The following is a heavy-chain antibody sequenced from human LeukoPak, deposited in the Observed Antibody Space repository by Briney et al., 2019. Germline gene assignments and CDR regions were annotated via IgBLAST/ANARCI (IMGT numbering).Heavy chain of an antibody. CDR3: AKWGFPLSDY. D-gene: IGHD3-16*01. CDR1: GFTFSSYA. J-gene: IGHJ4*02. CDR2: ISGGHT. Sequence: GGSLKLSCAASGFTFSSYAMHWVRQAPGKGLEWVSTISGGHTYYADSVKGRFTISRDNSKNTLYLQMNSLRAEDTAVYYCAKWGFPLSDYWGQGTLVTVSS. V-gene: IGHV3-23*01.